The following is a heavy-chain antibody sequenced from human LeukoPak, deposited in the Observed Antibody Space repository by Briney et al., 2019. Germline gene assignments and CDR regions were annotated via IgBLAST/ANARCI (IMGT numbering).Heavy chain of an antibody. CDR3: ARVVAARPDSFDY. D-gene: IGHD2-2*01. J-gene: IGHJ4*02. Sequence: GGSLRLSCAASGFTFSDHYMDWVRQAPVKVLEWVGRTRNKANSYTTEYAASVKDRFTISRDDSKNSLYLQMNSLKTEDTAVYYCARVVAARPDSFDYWGQGTLVTVSS. V-gene: IGHV3-72*01. CDR2: TRNKANSYTT. CDR1: GFTFSDHY.